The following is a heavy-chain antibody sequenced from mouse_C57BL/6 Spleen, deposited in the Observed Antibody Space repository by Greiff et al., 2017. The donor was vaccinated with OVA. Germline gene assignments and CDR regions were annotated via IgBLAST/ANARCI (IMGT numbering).Heavy chain of an antibody. CDR2: ISSGSSTI. D-gene: IGHD1-1*01. J-gene: IGHJ2*01. V-gene: IGHV5-17*01. CDR3: ARNYGSNYYFDY. Sequence: EVMLVESGGGLVKPGGSLKLSCAASGFTFSDYGMHWVRQAPEKGLEWVAYISSGSSTIYYADTVKGRFTISRDNAKNTLVLQMTSLRSEDTAMYYCARNYGSNYYFDYWGQGTTLTVSS. CDR1: GFTFSDYG.